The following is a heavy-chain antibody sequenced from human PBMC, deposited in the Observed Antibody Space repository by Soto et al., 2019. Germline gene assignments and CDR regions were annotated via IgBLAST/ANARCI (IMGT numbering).Heavy chain of an antibody. CDR2: LWYDGTRE. V-gene: IGHV3-33*01. Sequence: QVQLVESGGGVVQPGRSLRLSCEVSGYSLRAYGMYWVRQTPGKGLEWVAFLWYDGTREYYSNSVKGRFTLSRDTSKNTLYLQMNSLTVEDTAIYYCAREIQYPPVGDCDNWGQGTLVTVSS. CDR3: AREIQYPPVGDCDN. CDR1: GYSLRAYG. J-gene: IGHJ4*02. D-gene: IGHD4-4*01.